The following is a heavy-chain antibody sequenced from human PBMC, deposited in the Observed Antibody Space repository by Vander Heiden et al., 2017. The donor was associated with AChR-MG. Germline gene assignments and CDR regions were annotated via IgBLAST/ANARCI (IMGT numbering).Heavy chain of an antibody. CDR1: GFTFGDYA. J-gene: IGHJ4*02. Sequence: EVQLVESGGGLVQPGRSLRLSCTASGFTFGDYAMSWFRQAPGKGLEWVGFIRSKAYGGTTEYAASVKGRFTISRDDSKSIAYLQMNSLKTEDTAVYYCTRDRSGYYIYWGQGTLVTVSS. V-gene: IGHV3-49*03. D-gene: IGHD3-3*01. CDR2: IRSKAYGGTT. CDR3: TRDRSGYYIY.